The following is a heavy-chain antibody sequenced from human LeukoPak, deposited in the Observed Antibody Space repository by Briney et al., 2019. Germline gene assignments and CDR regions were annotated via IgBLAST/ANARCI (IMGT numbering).Heavy chain of an antibody. J-gene: IGHJ4*02. Sequence: GGSLRLSCAASGFTFSDYNMRWIRQAPGKGLEWVSSISRSGSTKYYADSVKGRFTISRDNAKNSLYLQMNSLRAEDTAVYYCARGGPRDGYDYWGQGTLVTVSS. CDR3: ARGGPRDGYDY. CDR1: GFTFSDYN. V-gene: IGHV3-11*04. CDR2: ISRSGSTK. D-gene: IGHD5-18*01.